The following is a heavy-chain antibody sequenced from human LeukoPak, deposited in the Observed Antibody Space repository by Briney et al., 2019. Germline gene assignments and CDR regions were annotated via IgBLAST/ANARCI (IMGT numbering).Heavy chain of an antibody. CDR1: GFTFGSHA. CDR2: IFGSGGSP. Sequence: GGSLRLSCEASGFTFGSHAMYWVRQAPGKGLEWVAGIFGSGGSPHYADPVKGRFTISRDNSRNTVYLQINSLRAEDTAVYYCGKTTVGYSSGQKPAWPVDYWGQGPLVTVS. V-gene: IGHV3-23*01. J-gene: IGHJ4*02. CDR3: GKTTVGYSSGQKPAWPVDY. D-gene: IGHD5-18*01.